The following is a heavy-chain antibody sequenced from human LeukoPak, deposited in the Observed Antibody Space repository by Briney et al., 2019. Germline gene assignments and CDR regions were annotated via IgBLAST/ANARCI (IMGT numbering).Heavy chain of an antibody. CDR2: IYYSGST. J-gene: IGHJ4*02. CDR3: ARQGILWFGELSSLYYFDY. V-gene: IGHV4-39*01. Sequence: KTSETLSLTCTVSGGSISSSSYYWGWIRQPPGKGLEWIGSIYYSGSTYYNPSLKSRVTISVDTSKNQFSPKLSSVTAADTAVYYCARQGILWFGELSSLYYFDYWGQGTLVTVSS. CDR1: GGSISSSSYY. D-gene: IGHD3-10*01.